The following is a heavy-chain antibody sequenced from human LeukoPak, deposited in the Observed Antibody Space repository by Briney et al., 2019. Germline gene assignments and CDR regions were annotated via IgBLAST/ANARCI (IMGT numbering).Heavy chain of an antibody. V-gene: IGHV4-59*01. Sequence: SETLSLTCTVSGCSMSSYYWSWIRQPPGKGLEWIWYIYYSGSTNYNPSLKSRVTISVDTSKNQFSLKLSSVTAADTAVYYCARGNRYYYDSSGYYLFDYWGQGTLVTVSS. D-gene: IGHD3-22*01. CDR3: ARGNRYYYDSSGYYLFDY. CDR2: IYYSGST. CDR1: GCSMSSYY. J-gene: IGHJ4*02.